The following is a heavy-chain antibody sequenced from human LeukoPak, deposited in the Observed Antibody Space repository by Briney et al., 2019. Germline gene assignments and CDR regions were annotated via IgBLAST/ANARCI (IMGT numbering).Heavy chain of an antibody. Sequence: SVKGSCKASGYTFTSYDINWVRQATGQGLEWMGWMNPNSGNTSYAQKFQGRVTMARNTSISTAYMELSSLRYEDTAVYYCARVEKLLWFGELPNWFDPWGQGTLVTVSS. J-gene: IGHJ5*02. CDR1: GYTFTSYD. D-gene: IGHD3-10*01. CDR2: MNPNSGNT. CDR3: ARVEKLLWFGELPNWFDP. V-gene: IGHV1-8*01.